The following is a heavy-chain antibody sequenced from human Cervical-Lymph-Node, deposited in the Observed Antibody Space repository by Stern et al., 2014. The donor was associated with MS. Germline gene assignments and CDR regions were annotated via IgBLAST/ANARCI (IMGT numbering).Heavy chain of an antibody. J-gene: IGHJ4*02. V-gene: IGHV3-74*02. CDR1: GFTFSNYW. D-gene: IGHD3-16*01. CDR2: INREGRAT. CDR3: TKDTFGPEDY. Sequence: EVQLVESGGGLVQPGGTLRLSCVASGFTFSNYWMHWVRQAPGKGLVWVARINREGRATYHADSVKGRFSISRENAKNTLYLEMNSLRAEDTAVYYCTKDTFGPEDYWGQGVSVTVSS.